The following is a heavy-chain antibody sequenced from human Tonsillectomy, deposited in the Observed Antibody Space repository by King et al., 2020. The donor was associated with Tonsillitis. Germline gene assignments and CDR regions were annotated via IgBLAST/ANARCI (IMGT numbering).Heavy chain of an antibody. D-gene: IGHD3-10*01. J-gene: IGHJ3*01. Sequence: VQLVESGAEVKKPGESLKISCKGSGYSFTTYWIGWVRQMPGKGLEWMGIIYLGDSHTRYSPSFQGQVTISADKSISTAYLQWSSLKASDTAMYYCTSGDPGGTCPSAFDFGGQGTMVTVSS. CDR3: TSGDPGGTCPSAFDF. V-gene: IGHV5-51*01. CDR1: GYSFTTYW. CDR2: IYLGDSHT.